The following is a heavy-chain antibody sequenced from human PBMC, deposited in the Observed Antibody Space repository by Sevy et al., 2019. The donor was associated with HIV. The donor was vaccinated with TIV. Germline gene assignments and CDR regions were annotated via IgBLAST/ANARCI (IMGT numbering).Heavy chain of an antibody. CDR3: AKDNRPYDSSGYQDY. J-gene: IGHJ4*02. CDR2: IWYDGSYK. D-gene: IGHD3-22*01. V-gene: IGHV3-33*06. Sequence: GGSLRLSCAASRFTFSVYGMHWVRQAPGKGLEWLAVIWYDGSYKYYADSVKGRFTISRDNSNNTLYLQMNSLRAEETAVYYCAKDNRPYDSSGYQDYWGQGTLVTVSS. CDR1: RFTFSVYG.